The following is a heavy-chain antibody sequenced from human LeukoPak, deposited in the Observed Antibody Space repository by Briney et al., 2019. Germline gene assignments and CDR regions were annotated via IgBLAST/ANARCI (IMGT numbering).Heavy chain of an antibody. CDR3: ARGSGSWLHDAFDI. Sequence: SETLSLTCTVSGGSFSRYYWSWIRQPPGKGLEWIGYIYYTGSAEYNPSLKSRVTMSVDTSKNQFSLKLSSVTAVDTAVYYCARGSGSWLHDAFDIWGQGTMVTVSS. CDR2: IYYTGSA. J-gene: IGHJ3*02. D-gene: IGHD6-13*01. V-gene: IGHV4-59*08. CDR1: GGSFSRYY.